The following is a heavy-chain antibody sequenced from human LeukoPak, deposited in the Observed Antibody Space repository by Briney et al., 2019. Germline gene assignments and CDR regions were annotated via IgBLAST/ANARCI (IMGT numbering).Heavy chain of an antibody. CDR2: IYDSGSA. V-gene: IGHV4-59*08. CDR1: GGSISSYY. Sequence: SETLSLTCTVSGGSISSYYWSWIRQPPGKGLEWIGYIYDSGSANYNPSLKSRVAISVDASKKQFSLNLSSVTAADTAVYYCARQLWGYDLQHAAFDIWGQGTMVTVSS. CDR3: ARQLWGYDLQHAAFDI. D-gene: IGHD5-12*01. J-gene: IGHJ3*02.